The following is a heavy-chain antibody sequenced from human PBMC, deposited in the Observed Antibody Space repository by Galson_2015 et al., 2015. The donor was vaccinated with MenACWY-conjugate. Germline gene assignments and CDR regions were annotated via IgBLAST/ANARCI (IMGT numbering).Heavy chain of an antibody. D-gene: IGHD3-16*01. CDR3: ARAFAGGHMDV. CDR1: GYTFTGFY. J-gene: IGHJ6*03. Sequence: SVKVSCKASGYTFTGFYLHWVRQAPGQGLEWMGRLTPHSDGAEYAQKFQGRVTLSRDMSINTAYMELSSLRFDDAAIYYCARAFAGGHMDVWGEGTTVTVSS. V-gene: IGHV1-2*06. CDR2: LTPHSDGA.